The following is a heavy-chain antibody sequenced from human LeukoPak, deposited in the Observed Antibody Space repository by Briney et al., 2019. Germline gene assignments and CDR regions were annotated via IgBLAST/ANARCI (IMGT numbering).Heavy chain of an antibody. CDR3: ARGLRFYGSGSKGDY. CDR1: GGSFSGLY. J-gene: IGHJ4*02. CDR2: INHSGST. Sequence: PSETLSLTCAVYGGSFSGLYWSWIRQSPGKGLEWIGEINHSGSTNYNPSLKSRVTISVDTSKNQFSLKLSSVTAADTAVYYCARGLRFYGSGSKGDYWGQGTLVTVSS. D-gene: IGHD3-10*01. V-gene: IGHV4-34*01.